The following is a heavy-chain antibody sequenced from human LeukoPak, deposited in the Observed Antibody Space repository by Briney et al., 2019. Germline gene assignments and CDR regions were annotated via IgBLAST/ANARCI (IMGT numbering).Heavy chain of an antibody. CDR1: GFPFSAYW. D-gene: IGHD3-22*01. V-gene: IGHV3-30*18. CDR2: IPYDGSYQ. CDR3: AKDHYDSSGYYFGVDN. J-gene: IGHJ4*02. Sequence: GGSLRLSCAASGFPFSAYWMHWVRQAPGKGLEWVAVIPYDGSYQYYGDSVKGRFSISRDNSKNTLYLQMNSLRPEDTGVYYCAKDHYDSSGYYFGVDNWGQGTLVTVSS.